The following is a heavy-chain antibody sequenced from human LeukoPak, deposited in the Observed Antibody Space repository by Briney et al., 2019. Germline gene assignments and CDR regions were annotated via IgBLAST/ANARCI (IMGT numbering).Heavy chain of an antibody. CDR1: GYTFTSYG. CDR3: ARGGGVVPAAMSPNWFDP. V-gene: IGHV1-18*01. D-gene: IGHD2-2*01. J-gene: IGHJ5*02. Sequence: GASVKVSCKASGYTFTSYGISWVRQAPGQGLEWMGWISAYNGNTNYAQKLQGRVTMTTDTSTSTAYMELRSLRSDDTAVYYCARGGGVVPAAMSPNWFDPWGQGTLVTVSS. CDR2: ISAYNGNT.